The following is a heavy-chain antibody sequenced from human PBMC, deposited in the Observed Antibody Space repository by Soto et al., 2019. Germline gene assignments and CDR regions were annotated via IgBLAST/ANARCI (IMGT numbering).Heavy chain of an antibody. CDR2: IFHSGET. CDR3: ARSHYVLRAFDV. J-gene: IGHJ3*01. CDR1: GASISSGDYY. Sequence: QVQLQESGPGLVKPSETLSVTCSVSGASISSGDYYWSWIRQSPGKGLQWNGYIFHSGETYYTPSLESRLSISLDASKNQFSLNLNSVTAADTAVYFCARSHYVLRAFDVWGPGTVVTVSS. V-gene: IGHV4-30-4*08. D-gene: IGHD3-10*02.